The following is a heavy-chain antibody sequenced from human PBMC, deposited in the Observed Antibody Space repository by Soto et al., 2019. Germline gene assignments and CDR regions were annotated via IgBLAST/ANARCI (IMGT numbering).Heavy chain of an antibody. CDR1: GGSISSGGYS. J-gene: IGHJ4*02. CDR3: ARSGYSYGPNPLIY. CDR2: IYYSGST. D-gene: IGHD5-18*01. V-gene: IGHV4-31*03. Sequence: QVQLQESGPGLVKPSQTLSLTCTVSGGSISSGGYSWSWIRQHPGKGLEWIGYIYYSGSTYYNPSLKSRVTIAVDTPKTQCALKLSSVTAAATAVYYCARSGYSYGPNPLIYWGQGTLVTVSS.